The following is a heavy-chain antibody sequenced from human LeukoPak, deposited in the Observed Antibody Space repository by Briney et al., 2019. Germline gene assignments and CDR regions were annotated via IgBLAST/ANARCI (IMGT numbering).Heavy chain of an antibody. CDR3: ALYDFWSGYPDY. CDR2: INPNSGGT. J-gene: IGHJ4*02. CDR1: GYTFNGYY. V-gene: IGHV1-2*02. D-gene: IGHD3-3*01. Sequence: GASVKVSCKASGYTFNGYYMHWVRQAPGQGLEWMGWINPNSGGTSYAQKFQGRVTMTTDTSISTAYMEVSRLESDDTAVYYCALYDFWSGYPDYWGQGTLVTVSS.